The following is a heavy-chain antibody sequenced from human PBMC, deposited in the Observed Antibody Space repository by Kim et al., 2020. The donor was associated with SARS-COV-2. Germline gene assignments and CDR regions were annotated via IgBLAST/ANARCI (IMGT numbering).Heavy chain of an antibody. Sequence: GGSLRLSCAASGFTFSSYAIHWVRQVPGKGLEWVAVISYDGSNKYYADSVKGRFTISRDNSKNTLYLQMNSLRAEDTAVYYCAKDGPSRYYDSSGSLWLDYWGQGTLVTVSS. CDR3: AKDGPSRYYDSSGSLWLDY. CDR2: ISYDGSNK. J-gene: IGHJ4*02. CDR1: GFTFSSYA. V-gene: IGHV3-30*18. D-gene: IGHD3-22*01.